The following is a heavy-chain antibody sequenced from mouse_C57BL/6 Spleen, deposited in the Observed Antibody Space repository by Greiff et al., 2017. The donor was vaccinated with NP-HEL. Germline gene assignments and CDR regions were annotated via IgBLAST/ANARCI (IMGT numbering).Heavy chain of an antibody. V-gene: IGHV1-7*01. CDR1: GYTFTSYW. D-gene: IGHD2-4*01. J-gene: IGHJ2*01. CDR3: ARPLIYYDYERDDFDY. Sequence: VKLQESGAELAKPGASVKLSCKASGYTFTSYWMHWVKPRPGQGLEWIGYINPSSGYTKYNQKFKDKATLTADKSSSTAYRQLSSLTYEDSAVYYCARPLIYYDYERDDFDYWGQGTTLTVSS. CDR2: INPSSGYT.